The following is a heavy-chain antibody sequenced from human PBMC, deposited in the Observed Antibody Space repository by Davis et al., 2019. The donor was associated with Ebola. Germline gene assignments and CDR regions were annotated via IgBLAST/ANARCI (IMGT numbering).Heavy chain of an antibody. CDR2: ISYDGSEK. CDR1: GFTFSRYG. J-gene: IGHJ5*01. D-gene: IGHD6-13*01. V-gene: IGHV3-33*01. Sequence: SLIISCEASGFTFSRYGMHWVRQAPGKRLELVAVISYDGSEKYHADSVKGRFTVSRDNSKNTLYLQMNSLRAEDTAVYYCARDLAFSSSWYDSWGQGTQVTVTS. CDR3: ARDLAFSSSWYDS.